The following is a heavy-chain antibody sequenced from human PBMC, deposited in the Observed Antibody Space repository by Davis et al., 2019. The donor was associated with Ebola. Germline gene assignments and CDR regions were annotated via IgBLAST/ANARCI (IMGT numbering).Heavy chain of an antibody. V-gene: IGHV3-21*01. CDR1: GFTFSSYS. Sequence: GESLKISCAASGFTFSSYSMNWVRQAPGKGLEWVSSISSRSSYIYYADSVKGRFTISRDNAKNSLYLQMNSLRAEDTAVYYCARDRGGLEDIVLVPAAISSWGQGTTVTVSS. CDR2: ISSRSSYI. CDR3: ARDRGGLEDIVLVPAAISS. J-gene: IGHJ6*02. D-gene: IGHD2-2*01.